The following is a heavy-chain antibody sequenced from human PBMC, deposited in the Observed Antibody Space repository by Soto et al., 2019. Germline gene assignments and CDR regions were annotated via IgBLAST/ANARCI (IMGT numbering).Heavy chain of an antibody. J-gene: IGHJ4*02. CDR3: AILDATCSRF. D-gene: IGHD3-10*02. CDR1: GYSFRSNW. Sequence: GESLKISCICFGYSFRSNWIAWVRQTPGGGLEWMVIIFSDESDSIYSPSFQGHVSMSIDKPNSTVYIQWRSVKASDNDMYYCAILDATCSRFWGQGTRVTVSS. V-gene: IGHV5-51*01. CDR2: IFSDESDS.